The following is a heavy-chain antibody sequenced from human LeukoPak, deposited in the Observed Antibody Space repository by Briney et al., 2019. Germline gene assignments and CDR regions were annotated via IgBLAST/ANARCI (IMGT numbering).Heavy chain of an antibody. Sequence: SETLSLTCAVSGASISSSTWWSWVRQPPGRGLEWIGNIYHSGSTNYNPSLKSRVTISINKSKNQYSLNLLSLTAADTAMYYCARGHVLSGSWFSYWGQGTLVTVSS. V-gene: IGHV4-4*02. CDR3: ARGHVLSGSWFSY. D-gene: IGHD6-13*01. CDR2: IYHSGST. CDR1: GASISSSTW. J-gene: IGHJ4*02.